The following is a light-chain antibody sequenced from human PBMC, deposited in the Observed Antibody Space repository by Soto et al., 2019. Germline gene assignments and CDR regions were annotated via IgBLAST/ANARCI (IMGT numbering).Light chain of an antibody. J-gene: IGKJ3*01. CDR1: QSLLHSNGYNY. V-gene: IGKV2-28*01. CDR3: IQATGARLT. CDR2: LGS. Sequence: DIVMTQSPLSLPVTPGEPASISCRSSQSLLHSNGYNYLDWYLQKPGQSPQLLIYLGSNRAPGVTDRFSGSAPGTVIQLVISIAEGKYFAVSAAIQATGARLTFDPTTKVV.